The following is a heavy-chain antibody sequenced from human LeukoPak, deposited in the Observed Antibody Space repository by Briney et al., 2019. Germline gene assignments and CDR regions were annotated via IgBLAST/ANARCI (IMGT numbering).Heavy chain of an antibody. CDR3: ATEGYYDSSGYYTDY. V-gene: IGHV1-24*01. CDR2: FDPEDGET. CDR1: GYTLTELS. D-gene: IGHD3-22*01. Sequence: ASVTVSCKVPGYTLTELSMHWVRQAPGKGLEWMGGFDPEDGETIYAQKFQGRVTMTEDTSTDTAYMELSSLRSEDTAVYYCATEGYYDSSGYYTDYWGQGTLVTVSS. J-gene: IGHJ4*02.